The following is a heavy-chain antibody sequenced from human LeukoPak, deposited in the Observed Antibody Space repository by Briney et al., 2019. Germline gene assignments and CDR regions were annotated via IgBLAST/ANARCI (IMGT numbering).Heavy chain of an antibody. V-gene: IGHV3-74*01. CDR1: GNYW. J-gene: IGHJ4*02. Sequence: GGSLRLSCATSGNYWMHWVRQAPGKGLVWVSHINSDGSWTSYADSVKGRFTISKDNAKNTVYLQMNNLRAEDTAVYYCVSFYETYWGRGTLVTVSS. CDR3: VSFYETY. CDR2: INSDGSWT. D-gene: IGHD2-2*01.